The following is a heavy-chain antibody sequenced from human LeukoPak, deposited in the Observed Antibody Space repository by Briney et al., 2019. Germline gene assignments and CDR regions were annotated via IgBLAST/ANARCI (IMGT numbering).Heavy chain of an antibody. V-gene: IGHV3-74*01. CDR1: GNYW. J-gene: IGHJ4*02. Sequence: GGSLRLSCATSGNYWMHWVRQAPGKGLVWVSHINSDGSWTSYADSVKGRFTISKDNAKNTVYLQMNNLRAEDTAVYYCVSFYETYWGRGTLVTVSS. CDR3: VSFYETY. CDR2: INSDGSWT. D-gene: IGHD2-2*01.